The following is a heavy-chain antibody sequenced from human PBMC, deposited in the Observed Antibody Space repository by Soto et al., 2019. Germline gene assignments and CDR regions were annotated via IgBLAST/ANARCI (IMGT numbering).Heavy chain of an antibody. CDR1: GYTFTSYD. D-gene: IGHD6-13*01. V-gene: IGHV1-8*01. CDR2: MNPNSGNT. J-gene: IGHJ5*02. Sequence: GASVKVSCKASGYTFTSYDINWVRQATGQGLEWMGWMNPNSGNTGYAQKFQGRVTMTRNTSISTAYMELSSLRSEDTAVYYRARVSRWSSSWMTAGNWFDPWGQGTLVTVSS. CDR3: ARVSRWSSSWMTAGNWFDP.